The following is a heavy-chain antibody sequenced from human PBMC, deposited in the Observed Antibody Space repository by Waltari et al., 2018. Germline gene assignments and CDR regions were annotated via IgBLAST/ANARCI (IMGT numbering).Heavy chain of an antibody. CDR3: ARRRDYYGSGSYYNH. Sequence: QVQLQQWGAGLLKPSETLSLTCAVYGGSFSGYYWSWIRQPPGKGLEWIGEINQSGSTNYNPSLKSRVTISVDTSKNQFSLKLSSVTAADTAVYYCARRRDYYGSGSYYNHWGQGTLVTVSS. J-gene: IGHJ5*02. CDR2: INQSGST. CDR1: GGSFSGYY. V-gene: IGHV4-34*01. D-gene: IGHD3-10*01.